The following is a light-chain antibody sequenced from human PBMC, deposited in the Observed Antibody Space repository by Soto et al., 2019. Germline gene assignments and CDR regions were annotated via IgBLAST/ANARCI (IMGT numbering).Light chain of an antibody. Sequence: QSAPTQPASVSRSPGQSITISCTGTSSDVGAYDYVSWYQQHPGEVPKLMIFDVSDRPSGVSNRFSGSKSGNTASLTISGLQAEDETDYYCSSFTTSTSYVFGTGTKLTLL. V-gene: IGLV2-14*03. CDR2: DVS. CDR3: SSFTTSTSYV. J-gene: IGLJ1*01. CDR1: SSDVGAYDY.